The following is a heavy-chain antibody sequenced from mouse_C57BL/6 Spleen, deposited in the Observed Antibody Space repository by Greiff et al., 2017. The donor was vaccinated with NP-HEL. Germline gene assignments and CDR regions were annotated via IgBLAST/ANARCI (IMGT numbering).Heavy chain of an antibody. J-gene: IGHJ4*01. Sequence: QVQLQQPGAELVKPGASVKLSCKASGYTFTSYWMQWVKQRPGQGLEWIGEIDPSDSYTNYNQKFKGKATLTVDTSSSTAYMQLSILTSEDSAVYYCARSYYGNYYAMDYWGQGTSVTVSS. V-gene: IGHV1-50*01. CDR3: ARSYYGNYYAMDY. CDR2: IDPSDSYT. D-gene: IGHD2-1*01. CDR1: GYTFTSYW.